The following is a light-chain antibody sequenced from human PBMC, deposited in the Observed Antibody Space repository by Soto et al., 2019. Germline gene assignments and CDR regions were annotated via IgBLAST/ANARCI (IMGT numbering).Light chain of an antibody. CDR1: QGTSNY. V-gene: IGKV1-27*01. CDR3: QNYNSAQEVT. J-gene: IGKJ3*01. CDR2: AIS. Sequence: DIQMTQSPSSLTASVGDRVTITCWARQGTSNYLAGYQQKPGRGPKLLIYAISTLQSGVTSRFSGGGSGTHVTLTISSLQPEDVATYYCQNYNSAQEVTFGTGTKVNI.